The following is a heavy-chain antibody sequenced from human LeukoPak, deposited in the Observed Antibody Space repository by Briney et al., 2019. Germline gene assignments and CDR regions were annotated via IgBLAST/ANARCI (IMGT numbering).Heavy chain of an antibody. J-gene: IGHJ6*02. Sequence: GASVKVSCKASGYTFTSYGISWVRQAPGQGLEWMGWINPNSGGTNYAQKFQGWVTMTRDTSISTAYKELSRLRSDDTAVYYCARSAAAPLRDGMDVWGQGTTVTVSS. V-gene: IGHV1-2*04. CDR3: ARSAAAPLRDGMDV. D-gene: IGHD2-2*01. CDR1: GYTFTSYG. CDR2: INPNSGGT.